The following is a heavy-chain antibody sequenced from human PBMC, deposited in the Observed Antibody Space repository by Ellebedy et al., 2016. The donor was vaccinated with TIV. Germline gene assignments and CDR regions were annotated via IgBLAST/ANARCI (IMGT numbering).Heavy chain of an antibody. J-gene: IGHJ4*02. V-gene: IGHV6-1*01. CDR1: GDSVPHHSGA. CDR2: TYYRSKWNN. CDR3: ASGIYYFDF. Sequence: SQTLSLTCAISGDSVPHHSGAWNWIRQSPSRGLEWLGRTYYRSKWNNDYAVSVKSRITLNPDTSKNQFSLHLNSVTPEDTAVYYCASGIYYFDFWGQGTLVTVSS.